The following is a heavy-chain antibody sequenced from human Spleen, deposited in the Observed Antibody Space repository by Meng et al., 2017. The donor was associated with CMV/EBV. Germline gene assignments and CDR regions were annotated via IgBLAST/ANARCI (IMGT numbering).Heavy chain of an antibody. D-gene: IGHD6-13*01. CDR3: TRLVSGNSWAGHYFDY. Sequence: FSGSAMHWVRQASGKGLEWVGRIRSKANNYATAYAASVKGRFTISRDDSKNTAYLQMKSLKIEDTAVYYCTRLVSGNSWAGHYFDYWGQGTLVTVSS. CDR2: IRSKANNYAT. V-gene: IGHV3-73*01. CDR1: FSGSA. J-gene: IGHJ4*02.